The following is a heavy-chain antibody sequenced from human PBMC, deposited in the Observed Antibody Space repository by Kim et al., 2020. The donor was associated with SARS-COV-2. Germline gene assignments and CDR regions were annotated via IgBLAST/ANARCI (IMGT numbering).Heavy chain of an antibody. CDR3: ARGTRNDFWSGYYHDY. V-gene: IGHV4-34*01. J-gene: IGHJ4*02. CDR2: INHSGST. Sequence: SETLSLTCAVYGGSFSGYYWSWIRQPPGKGLEWIGEINHSGSTNYNPSLKSRVTISVDTSKNQFSLKLSSVTAADTAVYYCARGTRNDFWSGYYHDYWGQGTLVTVSS. CDR1: GGSFSGYY. D-gene: IGHD3-3*01.